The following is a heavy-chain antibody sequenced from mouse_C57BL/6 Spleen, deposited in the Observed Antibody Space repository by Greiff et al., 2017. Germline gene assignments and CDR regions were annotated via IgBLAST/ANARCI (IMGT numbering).Heavy chain of an antibody. CDR1: GYTFTSYW. Sequence: QVQLQQPGAELVKPGASVKMSCKASGYTFTSYWITWVKQRPGQGLAWIGDIYPGSGSTNYNEKFKSKATLTVDTSSSTAYMQLSSLTSEDSAVYYCASLYYGSSSWYFDVWGTGTTVTVSS. D-gene: IGHD1-1*01. CDR2: IYPGSGST. V-gene: IGHV1-55*01. CDR3: ASLYYGSSSWYFDV. J-gene: IGHJ1*03.